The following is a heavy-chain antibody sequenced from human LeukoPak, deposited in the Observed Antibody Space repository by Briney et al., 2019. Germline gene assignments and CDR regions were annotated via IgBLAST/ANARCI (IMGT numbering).Heavy chain of an antibody. CDR2: IKQDGREK. Sequence: GGSLRLSCAASGSTLSEFWMNWVRQAPGKGLEWVANIKQDGREKNYVDSVKGRFTISRDNAKNSAYLQMNNLRVDDTAIYYCVGGYGWLPDYWGQGTLVTVSS. CDR3: VGGYGWLPDY. D-gene: IGHD6-19*01. J-gene: IGHJ4*02. V-gene: IGHV3-7*04. CDR1: GSTLSEFW.